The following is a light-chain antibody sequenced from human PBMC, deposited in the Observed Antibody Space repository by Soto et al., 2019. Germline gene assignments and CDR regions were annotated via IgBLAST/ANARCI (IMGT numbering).Light chain of an antibody. Sequence: DIQMTQSPSSLSASVGGRSTITCQASQSITTYLNWYQQKPGKAPKLLIYATSSLQSGVPSRFSGSGSGPDFTLTFSSLQPDDFATYFCLQYYTYPFTFGGGTKVDIK. V-gene: IGKV1-39*01. CDR2: ATS. J-gene: IGKJ4*01. CDR1: QSITTY. CDR3: LQYYTYPFT.